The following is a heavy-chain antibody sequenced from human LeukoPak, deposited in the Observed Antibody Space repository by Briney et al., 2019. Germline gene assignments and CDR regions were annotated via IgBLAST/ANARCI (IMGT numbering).Heavy chain of an antibody. CDR3: AKDPRAYDDFYFDY. D-gene: IGHD4-17*01. V-gene: IGHV3-11*01. Sequence: GGSLRLSCAASGFTFSDYYMSWIRQAPGKGLEWVSYISSSGSTIYYADSVKGRFTISRDNAKNSLYLQMNSLRAEDTALYYCAKDPRAYDDFYFDYWGQGTLVTVSS. CDR2: ISSSGSTI. CDR1: GFTFSDYY. J-gene: IGHJ4*02.